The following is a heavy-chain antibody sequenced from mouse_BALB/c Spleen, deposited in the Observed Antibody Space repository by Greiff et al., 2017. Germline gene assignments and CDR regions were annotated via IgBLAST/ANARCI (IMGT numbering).Heavy chain of an antibody. D-gene: IGHD2-10*01. CDR3: AREIISYYGNSFAY. V-gene: IGHV1S137*01. Sequence: QVQLQQSGAELVRPGVSVKISCKGSGYTFTDYAMHWVKQSHAKSLEWIGVISTYYGDASYNQKFKGKATMTVDKSSSTAYMELARLTSEDSAIYYCAREIISYYGNSFAYWGQGTLVTVSA. J-gene: IGHJ3*01. CDR2: ISTYYGDA. CDR1: GYTFTDYA.